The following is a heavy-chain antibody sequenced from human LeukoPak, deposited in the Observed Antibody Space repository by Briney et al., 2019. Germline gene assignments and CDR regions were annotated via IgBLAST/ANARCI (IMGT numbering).Heavy chain of an antibody. Sequence: GASVKVSCKASGGTFSIYAISLVRQAPGQALEWMGGIIAIVGTANYAQKFQGRVTITADESTSTAYMELSSLRSEDTAVYYCARFSGYCSGGSCQLYYFDYWGQGTLVTVSS. CDR1: GGTFSIYA. CDR3: ARFSGYCSGGSCQLYYFDY. CDR2: IIAIVGTA. J-gene: IGHJ4*02. V-gene: IGHV1-69*13. D-gene: IGHD2-15*01.